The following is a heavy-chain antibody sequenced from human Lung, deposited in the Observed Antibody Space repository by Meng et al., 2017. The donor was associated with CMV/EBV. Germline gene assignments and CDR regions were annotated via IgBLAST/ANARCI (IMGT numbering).Heavy chain of an antibody. J-gene: IGHJ6*02. Sequence: GGSXRLXCAASGFTFSNAWMSWVRQVPGQGLKWVVRIKSKADGGTTDYAAPVKRRFTITRDDSENTLYLHMNSLRTDDTGVYYCTTDSVAGPVYYYYGMDVWXQGTTVTVSS. D-gene: IGHD6-19*01. CDR1: GFTFSNAW. CDR3: TTDSVAGPVYYYYGMDV. V-gene: IGHV3-15*01. CDR2: IKSKADGGTT.